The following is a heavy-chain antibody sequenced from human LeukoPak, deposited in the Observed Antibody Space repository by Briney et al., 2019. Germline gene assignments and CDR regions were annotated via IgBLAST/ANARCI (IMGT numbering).Heavy chain of an antibody. Sequence: PSGTLSLTCAVSGGSISSSNWWSWVRQPPGKGLEWVSLIYSGGGTYYADSVRGRFTISRDNSKNTLYLQMNSLRAEDTAVYYCARNYYDSSAYYYFDYWGQGTLVTVSS. J-gene: IGHJ4*02. CDR1: GGSISSSNW. CDR2: IYSGGGT. D-gene: IGHD3-22*01. CDR3: ARNYYDSSAYYYFDY. V-gene: IGHV3-66*01.